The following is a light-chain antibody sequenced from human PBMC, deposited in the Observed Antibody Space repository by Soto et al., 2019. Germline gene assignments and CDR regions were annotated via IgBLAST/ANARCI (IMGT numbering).Light chain of an antibody. J-gene: IGKJ1*01. CDR3: QQYYSTPRT. V-gene: IGKV4-1*01. CDR1: LSLLYSSNNKNY. Sequence: IVMTQSPDSLAVSLGERATINCKSSLSLLYSSNNKNYLAWFQQRPGQPPRLLLYWASTRDSGVPDRFSGSGSGTDFTLTISSLQAEDVAVYYCQQYYSTPRTFGQGTKVDIK. CDR2: WAS.